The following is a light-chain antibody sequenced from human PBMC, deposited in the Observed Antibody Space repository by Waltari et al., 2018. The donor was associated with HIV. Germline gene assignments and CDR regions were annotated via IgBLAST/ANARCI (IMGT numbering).Light chain of an antibody. Sequence: QSVLTQPPSASGTPGQRVTISCSGSSSSIGSNYVYWYQQLPGTAPKLLIYRNNQRPSGVPDRFSGSKSGTSASLAISGLRSEVEADYYCAAWDDSLSGYVFGTGTKVTVL. V-gene: IGLV1-47*01. CDR2: RNN. CDR1: SSSIGSNY. J-gene: IGLJ1*01. CDR3: AAWDDSLSGYV.